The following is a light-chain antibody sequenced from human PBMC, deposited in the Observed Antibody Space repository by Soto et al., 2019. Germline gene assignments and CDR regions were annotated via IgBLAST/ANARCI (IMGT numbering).Light chain of an antibody. CDR3: QQYGSSPGYT. Sequence: EIVLTQSPGTLSLSPGERATLSCRASQSVSSSYLAWYQQKPGQAPRLRIYGASSRATGIPDRFSGSGSGTDFTLTIRRLEPEDFAVYYSQQYGSSPGYTFGQGTKLELK. CDR2: GAS. CDR1: QSVSSSY. V-gene: IGKV3-20*01. J-gene: IGKJ2*01.